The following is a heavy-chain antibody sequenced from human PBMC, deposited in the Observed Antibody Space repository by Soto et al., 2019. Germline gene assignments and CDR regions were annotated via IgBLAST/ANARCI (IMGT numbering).Heavy chain of an antibody. V-gene: IGHV3-33*01. J-gene: IGHJ3*02. CDR2: IWYDGSNK. CDR3: ARDRRLLWFGEPSDAFDI. D-gene: IGHD3-10*01. CDR1: GFTFSSYG. Sequence: GGSLRLSCAASGFTFSSYGMHWVRQAPGKGLEWVAVIWYDGSNKYYADSVKGRFTISRDNSKNTLYLQMNSLRAEDTAVYYCARDRRLLWFGEPSDAFDIWGQGTMVTVSS.